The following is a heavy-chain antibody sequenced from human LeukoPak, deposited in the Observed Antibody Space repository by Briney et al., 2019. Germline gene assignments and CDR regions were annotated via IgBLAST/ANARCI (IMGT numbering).Heavy chain of an antibody. V-gene: IGHV3-7*03. J-gene: IGHJ5*02. D-gene: IGHD3-10*01. CDR3: ARVSLLLWFGELLSWFDP. Sequence: GGSLRLSCAASEFTYGMSWVRQAPGKGLEWVANIKQDGSEKYYVDSVKGRFTISRDNAKNSLCLQMNSLRAEDTAVYYCARVSLLLWFGELLSWFDPWGQGTLVTVSS. CDR2: IKQDGSEK. CDR1: EFTYG.